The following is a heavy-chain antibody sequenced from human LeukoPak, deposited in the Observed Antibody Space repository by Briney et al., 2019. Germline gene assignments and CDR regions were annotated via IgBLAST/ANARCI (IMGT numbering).Heavy chain of an antibody. V-gene: IGHV4-59*01. CDR1: GGSISSYY. CDR2: IYYSGST. D-gene: IGHD6-13*01. Sequence: SETLSLTCTVSGGSISSYYWSWIRQPPGKGLEWIGYIYYSGSTNYNPSLKSRVTISVDTPKNHFSLNLSSVTAADTAVYYCARWGSIAAARFDYWGQGTLVTVSS. CDR3: ARWGSIAAARFDY. J-gene: IGHJ4*02.